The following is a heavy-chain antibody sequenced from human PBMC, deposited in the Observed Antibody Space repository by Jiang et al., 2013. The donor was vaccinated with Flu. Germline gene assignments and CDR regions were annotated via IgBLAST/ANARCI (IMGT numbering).Heavy chain of an antibody. Sequence: PGRSLRLSCAASGFTFSSYAMHWVRQAPGKGLEWVAVISYDGSNKYYADSVKGRFTISRDNSKNTLYLQMNSLRAEDTAVYYCATNVASGIAAAGTNAFDIWGQGTMVTVSS. CDR3: ATNVASGIAAAGTNAFDI. J-gene: IGHJ3*02. V-gene: IGHV3-30-3*01. CDR1: GFTFSSYA. CDR2: ISYDGSNK. D-gene: IGHD6-13*01.